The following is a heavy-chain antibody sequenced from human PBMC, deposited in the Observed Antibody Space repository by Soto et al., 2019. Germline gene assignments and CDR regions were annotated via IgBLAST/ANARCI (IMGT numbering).Heavy chain of an antibody. Sequence: EVHLVESGGGLVKPGGSLRLSCAASGFTFGNAWMNWFRQAPGKGLEWVGRIKSKIHGGTTDYAAPVRGRFTISRDDSQSTLFLQMNSLKTEDAAVSYCSTVHFDVLTGSFDYWGQGTLVTVSS. J-gene: IGHJ4*02. D-gene: IGHD3-9*01. CDR3: STVHFDVLTGSFDY. CDR2: IKSKIHGGTT. V-gene: IGHV3-15*07. CDR1: GFTFGNAW.